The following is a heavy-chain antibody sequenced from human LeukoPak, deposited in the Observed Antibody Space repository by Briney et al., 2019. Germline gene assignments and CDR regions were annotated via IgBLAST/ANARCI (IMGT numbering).Heavy chain of an antibody. CDR3: ARGSGYDAFDI. Sequence: PSETLSLTCTVSGGSISSYYWSWIRQPPGKGLEWIGYIYYSGTTNYNPSLKSRVTISVDTSKNQFSLKLSSVTAADTAVYYCARGSGYDAFDIWGQGTMVTVSS. V-gene: IGHV4-59*01. J-gene: IGHJ3*02. CDR1: GGSISSYY. D-gene: IGHD3-22*01. CDR2: IYYSGTT.